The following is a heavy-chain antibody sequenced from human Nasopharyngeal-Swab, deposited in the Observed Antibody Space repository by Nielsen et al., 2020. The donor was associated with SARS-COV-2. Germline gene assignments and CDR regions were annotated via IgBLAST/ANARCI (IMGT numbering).Heavy chain of an antibody. CDR3: ARAPGDGMDV. CDR2: ISYDGSNK. J-gene: IGHJ6*02. V-gene: IGHV3-30-3*01. Sequence: VRQMPGKGLEWVAVISYDGSNKYYADSVKGRFTISRDNSKNTLYLQMNSLRAEDTAVYYCARAPGDGMDVWAKGPRSPSP.